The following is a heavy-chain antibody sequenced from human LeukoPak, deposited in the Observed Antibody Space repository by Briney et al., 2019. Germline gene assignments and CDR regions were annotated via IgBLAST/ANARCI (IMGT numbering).Heavy chain of an antibody. CDR2: ISSYSNYV. J-gene: IGHJ4*02. CDR1: GFIFSSYS. Sequence: NPGGSLRLSCSASGFIFSSYSMNWVRQAPGKGLEWVSSISSYSNYVYYADSLKGRFTISRDNAKNSLYLQMNSLRAEDTAVYHCARSRTTVTKDALDYWGQGTLVTGSS. CDR3: ARSRTTVTKDALDY. V-gene: IGHV3-21*06. D-gene: IGHD4-17*01.